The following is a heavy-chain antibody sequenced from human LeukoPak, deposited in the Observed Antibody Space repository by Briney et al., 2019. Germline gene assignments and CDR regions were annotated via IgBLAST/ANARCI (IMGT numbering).Heavy chain of an antibody. CDR3: ASTYYDYVWGSYRYVN. V-gene: IGHV4-39*01. J-gene: IGHJ4*02. Sequence: SETLSLTCTVSGGSISSGSYYWSWIRQPPGKGLEWIGSIYYSGSTYYNPSLKSRVTISVDTSKNQFSLKLSSVTAADTAVYYCASTYYDYVWGSYRYVNWGQGTLVTVSS. D-gene: IGHD3-16*02. CDR1: GGSISSGSYY. CDR2: IYYSGST.